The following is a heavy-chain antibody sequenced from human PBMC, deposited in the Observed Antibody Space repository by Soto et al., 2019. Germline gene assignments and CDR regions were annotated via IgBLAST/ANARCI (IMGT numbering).Heavy chain of an antibody. CDR3: ASHSHCGDDFTTLDY. J-gene: IGHJ4*02. CDR1: GGSISSSNW. V-gene: IGHV4-4*02. CDR2: IYHSGST. Sequence: QVQLQESGPGLVKPSGTLSLTCAVSGGSISSSNWWIWVRQPPGKGLEWIGEIYHSGSTNYNPSLKSRVTISVDKSKNQFSLKLSSVTAAETAVYYCASHSHCGDDFTTLDYWGQGTLVTVSS. D-gene: IGHD4-17*01.